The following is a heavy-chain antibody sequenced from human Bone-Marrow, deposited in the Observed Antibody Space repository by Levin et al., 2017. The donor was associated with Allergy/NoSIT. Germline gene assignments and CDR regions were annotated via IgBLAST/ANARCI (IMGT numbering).Heavy chain of an antibody. D-gene: IGHD6-13*01. CDR2: IGYDGINV. J-gene: IGHJ6*03. V-gene: IGHV3-30-3*01. CDR3: ARDGAAAPAGDDYYYYYMDV. CDR1: GFRLGNYP. Sequence: GGSLRLSCAASGFRLGNYPMHWVRQAPGKGLEWVAVIGYDGINVDYADSVKGRFTLSRDISNDTMHLQLSSLRIDDTAVYYCARDGAAAPAGDDYYYYYMDVWGEGTTVTVSS.